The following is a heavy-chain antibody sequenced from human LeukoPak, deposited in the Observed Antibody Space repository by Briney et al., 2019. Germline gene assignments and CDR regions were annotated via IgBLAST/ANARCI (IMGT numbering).Heavy chain of an antibody. CDR3: AKSSSGWVREIDY. CDR2: INPSGGST. J-gene: IGHJ4*02. V-gene: IGHV1-46*01. CDR1: GYTFTSYY. Sequence: GASVKVSCKASGYTFTSYYMHWVRQAPGQGLEWMGIINPSGGSTSYAQKFQGRVTMTRDTSTSTVYMELSCLRSEDTAVYYCAKSSSGWVREIDYWGQGTLVTVSS. D-gene: IGHD6-19*01.